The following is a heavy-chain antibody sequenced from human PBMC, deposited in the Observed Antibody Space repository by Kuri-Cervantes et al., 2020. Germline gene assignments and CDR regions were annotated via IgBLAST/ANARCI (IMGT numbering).Heavy chain of an antibody. Sequence: LRLSCAISGDSVSNNSAAWNWIRQSPSRGLEWLGRTYYRSKWYNDYAVSVKSRITINPDTSKNQFSLQLNSVTPEDTAVYYCARGVYYDILTGYWGFDYWGQGTLVTVSS. CDR2: TYYRSKWYN. V-gene: IGHV6-1*01. CDR1: GDSVSNNSAA. D-gene: IGHD3-9*01. CDR3: ARGVYYDILTGYWGFDY. J-gene: IGHJ4*02.